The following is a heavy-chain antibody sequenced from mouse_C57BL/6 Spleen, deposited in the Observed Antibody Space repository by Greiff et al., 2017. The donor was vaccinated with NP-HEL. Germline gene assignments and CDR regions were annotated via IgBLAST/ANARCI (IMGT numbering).Heavy chain of an antibody. Sequence: QVQLQQPGAELVKPGASVKLSCKASGYTFTSYWMHWVKQRPGQGLEWIGMIHPNSGSTNYNEKFKSKATLTVDKSSSTAYMQLSSLTSEDSAVYYCARGVDYYGEVAGYFDYWGQGTTLTVSS. V-gene: IGHV1-64*01. CDR1: GYTFTSYW. J-gene: IGHJ2*01. CDR2: IHPNSGST. CDR3: ARGVDYYGEVAGYFDY. D-gene: IGHD1-1*01.